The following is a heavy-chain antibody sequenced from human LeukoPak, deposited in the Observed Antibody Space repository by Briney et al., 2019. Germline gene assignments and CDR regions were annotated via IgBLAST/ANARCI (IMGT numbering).Heavy chain of an antibody. Sequence: GGSLRLSCVASGFTFSSFAMSWVRQAPGKGLEWVSAISGNGGSTYYADSVKGRFTISRDNSKNTLYLQMNSLRAEDTAVYYCAKASWFGELSHYFDYWAREPWSPSPQ. CDR1: GFTFSSFA. V-gene: IGHV3-23*01. D-gene: IGHD3-10*01. CDR2: ISGNGGST. J-gene: IGHJ4*02. CDR3: AKASWFGELSHYFDY.